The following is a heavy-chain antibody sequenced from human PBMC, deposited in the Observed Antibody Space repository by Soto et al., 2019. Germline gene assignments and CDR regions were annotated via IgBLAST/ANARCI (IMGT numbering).Heavy chain of an antibody. J-gene: IGHJ5*02. CDR3: ARADGYNFDTWFDP. CDR2: INPGTGQK. CDR1: GYTFRSYA. Sequence: QVLLEQSGAEVRKPGASVNVSCKTSGYTFRSYAMHWVRQAPGQRLEWMGWINPGTGQKKYSQKMQGRVTLPSDASAHTAYMELSRLTSEDTAVYYCARADGYNFDTWFDPWGQGTLVIVSS. V-gene: IGHV1-3*01. D-gene: IGHD1-1*01.